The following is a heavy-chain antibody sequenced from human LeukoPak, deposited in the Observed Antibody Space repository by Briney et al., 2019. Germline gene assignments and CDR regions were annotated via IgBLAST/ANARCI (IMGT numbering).Heavy chain of an antibody. D-gene: IGHD1-14*01. J-gene: IGHJ5*02. V-gene: IGHV3-20*04. CDR3: ARDPEPIMGSGRSWFDP. CDR1: GFTFDDYG. Sequence: GGSLRLSCAASGFTFDDYGMSWVRQAPGKGLEWVSGINWNGGSTGYADSVKGRFTISRDNAKNSLYLQMNSLRAEDTALYYCARDPEPIMGSGRSWFDPRGQGTLVTVSS. CDR2: INWNGGST.